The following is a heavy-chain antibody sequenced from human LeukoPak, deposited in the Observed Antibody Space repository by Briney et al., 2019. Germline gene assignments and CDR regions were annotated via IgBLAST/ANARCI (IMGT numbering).Heavy chain of an antibody. CDR3: AKDPLLWFGESNNWFDP. CDR1: GFTFSSYA. CDR2: ISGSGGST. J-gene: IGHJ5*02. D-gene: IGHD3-10*01. Sequence: PGGSLRLSCAASGFTFSSYAMSWVRQAPGKGLEWVSAISGSGGSTYYADSVKGRFTISRDNSKNTLYLQMNSLRAEDTAVYYCAKDPLLWFGESNNWFDPWGQGTLVTVSS. V-gene: IGHV3-23*01.